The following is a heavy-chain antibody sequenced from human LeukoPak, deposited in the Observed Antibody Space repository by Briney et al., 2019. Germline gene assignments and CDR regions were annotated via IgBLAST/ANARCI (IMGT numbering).Heavy chain of an antibody. D-gene: IGHD3-22*01. Sequence: PSETLSLTCTVSGGSIFSGSYYWSWIRQPAGKGLEWIGRIYTSGSTNYNPSLKSRVTISVDTSKNQFSLKLSSVTAADTAVYYCARKPYYYDSSGYPGAFDIWGQGTMVTVSS. V-gene: IGHV4-61*02. CDR2: IYTSGST. CDR1: GGSIFSGSYY. CDR3: ARKPYYYDSSGYPGAFDI. J-gene: IGHJ3*02.